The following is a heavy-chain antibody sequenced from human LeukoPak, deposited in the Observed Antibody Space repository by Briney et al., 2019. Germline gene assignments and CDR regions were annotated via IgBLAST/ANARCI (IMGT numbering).Heavy chain of an antibody. CDR2: IYSDGTT. D-gene: IGHD4-17*01. CDR3: ARDFGDSERGFDY. J-gene: IGHJ4*02. Sequence: PGGSLRLSCAVSGFSVSRNYMSWVRQAPGKGLEGVSLIYSDGTTYYADSVKGRFTISKDNSKNTLYLQMNSLRGEDTAIYYCARDFGDSERGFDYWGQGTPVTVSS. CDR1: GFSVSRNY. V-gene: IGHV3-53*01.